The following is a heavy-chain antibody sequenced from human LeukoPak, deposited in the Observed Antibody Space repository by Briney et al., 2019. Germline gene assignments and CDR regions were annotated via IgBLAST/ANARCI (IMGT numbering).Heavy chain of an antibody. CDR3: AKDAPSTYYYDSSGSYYYYMDV. D-gene: IGHD3-22*01. J-gene: IGHJ6*03. Sequence: GGSLRLSCAASGFTFSSYEMNWVRQAPGKGLEWVSYISSSGSTIYYADSVKGRFTISRDNSKNTLYLQMNSLRAEDTAVYYCAKDAPSTYYYDSSGSYYYYMDVWGKGTTVTISS. CDR1: GFTFSSYE. CDR2: ISSSGSTI. V-gene: IGHV3-48*03.